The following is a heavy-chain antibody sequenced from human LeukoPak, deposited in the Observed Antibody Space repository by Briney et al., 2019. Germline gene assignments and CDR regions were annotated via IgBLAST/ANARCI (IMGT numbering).Heavy chain of an antibody. CDR3: ARHLPTYYYDSSGYYPVAFDI. J-gene: IGHJ3*02. V-gene: IGHV4-59*08. D-gene: IGHD3-22*01. Sequence: SETLSLTCTVSCGSISSYYWSWIRQPPGKGLEWIGYIYYSGSTNYNPSLKSRVTISVDTSKNQFSLKLSSVTAADTAVYYCARHLPTYYYDSSGYYPVAFDIWGQGTMVTVSS. CDR2: IYYSGST. CDR1: CGSISSYY.